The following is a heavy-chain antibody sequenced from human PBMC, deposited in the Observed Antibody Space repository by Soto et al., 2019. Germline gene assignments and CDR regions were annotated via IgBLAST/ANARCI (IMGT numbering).Heavy chain of an antibody. CDR3: ARAPNYFDY. CDR2: ISAHNGNK. V-gene: IGHV1-18*01. CDR1: GYTFTSYG. Sequence: QGQLVQSGAEVKKTGASVKVSCKASGYTFTSYGISWVRQAPGQGLEWMGWISAHNGNKKYAQKLQGRVTMTTDTSTTTAHMELRRLRSDATAVYYCARAPNYFDYWGQGTLVTVSS. J-gene: IGHJ4*02.